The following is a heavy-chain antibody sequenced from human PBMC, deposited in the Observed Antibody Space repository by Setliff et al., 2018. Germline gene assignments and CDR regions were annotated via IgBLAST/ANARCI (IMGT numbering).Heavy chain of an antibody. CDR1: GGTFSSYA. CDR2: IIPILGIA. CDR3: ARSVEKGLESWFDP. J-gene: IGHJ5*02. Sequence: SVKVSCKASGGTFSSYAISWVRQAPGQGLEWMGGIIPILGIANYAQKFQGRVSMTTNTSISTVYMELNSLRSDDTAVYYCARSVEKGLESWFDPWGQGTLVTVSS. D-gene: IGHD6-6*01. V-gene: IGHV1-69*10.